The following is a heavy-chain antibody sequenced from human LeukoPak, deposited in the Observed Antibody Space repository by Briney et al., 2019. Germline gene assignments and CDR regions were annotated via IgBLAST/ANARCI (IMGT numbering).Heavy chain of an antibody. Sequence: GGSLRLSCAASGFTFSTYCIHWLRQTPEKGLVWVSRISSDGSRTTYADSVKGRFTISRDNAKNTVYLQMNSLRAEDTAVYYCGRDTGDGYNSYFDYWGQGTMVTVSA. V-gene: IGHV3-74*01. J-gene: IGHJ4*02. CDR3: GRDTGDGYNSYFDY. CDR1: GFTFSTYC. D-gene: IGHD5-24*01. CDR2: ISSDGSRT.